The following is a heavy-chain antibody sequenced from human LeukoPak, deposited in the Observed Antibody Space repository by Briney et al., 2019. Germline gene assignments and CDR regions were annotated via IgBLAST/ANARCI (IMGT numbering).Heavy chain of an antibody. J-gene: IGHJ3*02. CDR3: ASSRITIFGVVIVGAFDI. V-gene: IGHV5-51*01. CDR1: GYSFTSYW. CDR2: IYPGDSDT. D-gene: IGHD3-3*01. Sequence: RGESLKISCKGSGYSFTSYWIGWVRQMPGKGLEWMGIIYPGDSDTRYSPSFQGQVTISADKSISTAYLQWSSLKASDTAMYYCASSRITIFGVVIVGAFDIWGQGTMVTVSS.